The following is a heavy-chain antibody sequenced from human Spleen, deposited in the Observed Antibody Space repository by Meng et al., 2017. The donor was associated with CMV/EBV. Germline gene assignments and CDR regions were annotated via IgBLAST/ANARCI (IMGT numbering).Heavy chain of an antibody. CDR3: ARDQGSSSSDFNY. Sequence: GSLRLSCTVSGGSISSSSYFWGWLRQPPGKGLEWIGSLYYTGSTFYNPSLKSRVTMSVDTSKNQFSLRLSSVTAADTAVYYCARDQGSSSSDFNYWGQGTLVTVSS. V-gene: IGHV4-39*07. CDR2: LYYTGST. J-gene: IGHJ4*02. CDR1: GGSISSSSYF. D-gene: IGHD6-6*01.